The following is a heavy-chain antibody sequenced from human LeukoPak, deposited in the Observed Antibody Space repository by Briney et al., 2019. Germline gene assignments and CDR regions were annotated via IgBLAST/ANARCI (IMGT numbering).Heavy chain of an antibody. CDR2: ISNNDGST. Sequence: GGSLRLSCAASGFTFSSYAMSWVRQAPGKGLEWVSTISNNDGSTYYADSVKGRFTISRDNAKNSLYLQMNSLRAEDTAVYYCAREQVVVVATVYYYMDVWGQGTTVTVSS. J-gene: IGHJ6*03. D-gene: IGHD2-15*01. CDR3: AREQVVVVATVYYYMDV. CDR1: GFTFSSYA. V-gene: IGHV3-23*01.